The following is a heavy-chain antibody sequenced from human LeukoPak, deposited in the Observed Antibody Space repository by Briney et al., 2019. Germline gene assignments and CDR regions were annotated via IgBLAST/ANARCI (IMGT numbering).Heavy chain of an antibody. D-gene: IGHD3-10*01. CDR3: ASLLWFGESPRPFDY. CDR2: IYHSGST. CDR1: GYSISSGYY. J-gene: IGHJ4*02. V-gene: IGHV4-38-2*02. Sequence: KTSETLSLTCTVSGYSISSGYYWGWIRQPPGKGLEWIGSIYHSGSTYYNPSLKSRVTISVDTSKNQFSLKLSSVTAADTAVYYCASLLWFGESPRPFDYWGQGTLVTVSS.